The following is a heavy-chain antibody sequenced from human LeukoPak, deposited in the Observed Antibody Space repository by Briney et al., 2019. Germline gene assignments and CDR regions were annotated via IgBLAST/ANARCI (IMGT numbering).Heavy chain of an antibody. CDR2: ISGSGANT. CDR3: AKERAGYTNPYYFDY. V-gene: IGHV3-23*01. D-gene: IGHD3-16*02. Sequence: GGSLRLYCAASGFTFSTYAMSWVRQAPGKGLEWVSTISGSGANTYYADSVRGRFTISRDNSKNTLYLHMNSLRAEDTAVYDCAKERAGYTNPYYFDYWGQGTLVTVSS. J-gene: IGHJ4*02. CDR1: GFTFSTYA.